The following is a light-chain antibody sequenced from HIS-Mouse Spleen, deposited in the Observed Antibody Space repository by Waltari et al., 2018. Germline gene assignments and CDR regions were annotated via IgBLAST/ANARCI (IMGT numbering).Light chain of an antibody. Sequence: QSALTQPASVSGSPGQSITISCTGTRSDVGGYPYVSWYQQHPGKAPKLMIYEVSNRPSGVSNRFSGSKSGNTASLTISGLQAEDEADYYCSSYTSSSTLVFGTGTKVTVL. J-gene: IGLJ1*01. CDR3: SSYTSSSTLV. CDR2: EVS. V-gene: IGLV2-14*01. CDR1: RSDVGGYPY.